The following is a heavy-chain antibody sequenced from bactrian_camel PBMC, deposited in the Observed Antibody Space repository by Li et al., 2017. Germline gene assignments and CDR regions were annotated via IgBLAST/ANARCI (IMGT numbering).Heavy chain of an antibody. Sequence: DVQLVESGGGLVQPGGSLRLSCAASGSTFASYEMTWVRQPPGKEVEWVSRISSSGYSEYYTDSVKGRFTISRDNVNDTLYLRMSDLKTDDTAMYYCATVVPGPRWRERGQWTQVTVS. CDR2: ISSSGYSE. D-gene: IGHD2*01. J-gene: IGHJ4*01. CDR1: GSTFASYE. V-gene: IGHV3S40*01.